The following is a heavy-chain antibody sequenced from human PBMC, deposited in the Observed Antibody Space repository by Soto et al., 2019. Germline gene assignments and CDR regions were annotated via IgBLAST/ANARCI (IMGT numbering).Heavy chain of an antibody. CDR3: VRDDRWAFDF. V-gene: IGHV3-48*02. CDR1: GFSFSNFA. D-gene: IGHD3-22*01. J-gene: IGHJ3*01. Sequence: EVQLVESGGGLVQPGGSRRVSCAASGFSFSNFAMNGVRQAPGKGLEWVSSISIGSGSIFYADSVKGRFTISRDDAKNSLYLQMNTLRDEDTAVYYCVRDDRWAFDFWGQGTMVTVSS. CDR2: ISIGSGSI.